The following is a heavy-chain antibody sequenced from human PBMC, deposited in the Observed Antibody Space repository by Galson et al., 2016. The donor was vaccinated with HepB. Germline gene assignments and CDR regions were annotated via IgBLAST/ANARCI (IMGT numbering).Heavy chain of an antibody. V-gene: IGHV3-49*03. J-gene: IGHJ6*02. CDR1: GFTFGDYA. CDR2: IRSRPYGGTT. Sequence: SLRLSCAASGFTFGDYAMIWLRQAPGKGLEWVAFIRSRPYGGTTGYATSVKGRFTISRDDSSSIAYLQMNSLKTEDTAVYYFAITFNRGYDLNVFGMDVWGQGTTVTVSS. D-gene: IGHD5-12*01. CDR3: AITFNRGYDLNVFGMDV.